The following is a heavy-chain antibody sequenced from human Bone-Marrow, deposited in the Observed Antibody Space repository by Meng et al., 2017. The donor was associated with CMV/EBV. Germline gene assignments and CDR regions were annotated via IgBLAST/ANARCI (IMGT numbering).Heavy chain of an antibody. CDR2: IHPGDSET. J-gene: IGHJ4*02. Sequence: KVSCKGSGYSFTSYWIGWVRQMPGKGLEWMGIIHPGDSETRYSPSFQGQVTISADKSITTAYLQWSSLKASDTAMYYCARLAGYCSTTSCYTAYFYYWGQGTLVTVSS. CDR3: ARLAGYCSTTSCYTAYFYY. V-gene: IGHV5-51*01. CDR1: GYSFTSYW. D-gene: IGHD2-2*01.